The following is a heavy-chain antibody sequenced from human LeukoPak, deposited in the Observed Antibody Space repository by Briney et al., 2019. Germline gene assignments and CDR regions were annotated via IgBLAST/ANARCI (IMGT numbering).Heavy chain of an antibody. J-gene: IGHJ5*01. Sequence: QSGGSLRLSCAASGFTFSSYAMSWVRQAPGKGLEWVSFISGSGDSTYYADSVKGRFTISRDNSKNTLYLQMNSLRAEDTAVYYCAKDWTSGYSSSWMYNWFDSWGLGTLVTVSS. CDR1: GFTFSSYA. V-gene: IGHV3-23*01. D-gene: IGHD2-2*01. CDR3: AKDWTSGYSSSWMYNWFDS. CDR2: ISGSGDST.